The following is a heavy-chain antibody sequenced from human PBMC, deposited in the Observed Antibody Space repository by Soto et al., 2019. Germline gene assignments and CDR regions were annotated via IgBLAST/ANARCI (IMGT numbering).Heavy chain of an antibody. CDR1: GFTFSSYA. CDR3: EKDRHDYISDY. D-gene: IGHD4-4*01. J-gene: IGHJ4*02. V-gene: IGHV3-23*01. Sequence: GGSLSLSCAASGFTFSSYAMSWVRQAPGKGLEWVSAISGSGGSTYYADSVKGRFTISRDNSKNTLYLQMNSLRAEDTAVYYCEKDRHDYISDYCGQGTFVTVSS. CDR2: ISGSGGST.